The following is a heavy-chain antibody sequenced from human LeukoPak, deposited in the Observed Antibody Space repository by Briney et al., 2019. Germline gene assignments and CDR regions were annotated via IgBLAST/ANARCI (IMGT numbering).Heavy chain of an antibody. CDR3: ARLSANSLTLFDY. CDR2: IYHSGST. CDR1: GYSISSGYY. V-gene: IGHV4-38-2*02. D-gene: IGHD4/OR15-4a*01. Sequence: SETLSLTCTVSGYSISSGYYWGWIRQPPGKGLEWIGSIYHSGSTYYNPSLESRVTISVDTSKNQFSLKLSSVTAADTAVYYCARLSANSLTLFDYWGQGTLVTVSS. J-gene: IGHJ4*02.